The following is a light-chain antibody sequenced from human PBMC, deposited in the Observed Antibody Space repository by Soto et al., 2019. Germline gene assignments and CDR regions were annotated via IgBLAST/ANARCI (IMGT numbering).Light chain of an antibody. CDR1: NSNIGRTY. CDR2: DNN. CDR3: GTWHNNVNWV. J-gene: IGLJ3*02. Sequence: QSVLTQPPSVSAAPGQKVTISCFGSNSNIGRTYVSWYQQLPGTAPKLLIYDNNKRPSGIPDRFSGSKSGTSATLDISGLQTGDEADYYCGTWHNNVNWVFGGGTKLTVL. V-gene: IGLV1-51*01.